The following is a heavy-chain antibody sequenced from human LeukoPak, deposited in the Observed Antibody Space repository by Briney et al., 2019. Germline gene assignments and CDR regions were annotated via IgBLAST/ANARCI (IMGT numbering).Heavy chain of an antibody. J-gene: IGHJ4*02. CDR1: GFTFSSYE. CDR2: ISSSGSTI. Sequence: PGGSLRLSCAASGFTFSSYEMNWVRQAPGKGLERVSYISSSGSTIYYADSVKGRFTISRDNAKNSLYLQMNSLRAEDTAVYYCAKDLNYGSGNLPVYWGQGTLVTVSS. CDR3: AKDLNYGSGNLPVY. D-gene: IGHD3-10*01. V-gene: IGHV3-48*03.